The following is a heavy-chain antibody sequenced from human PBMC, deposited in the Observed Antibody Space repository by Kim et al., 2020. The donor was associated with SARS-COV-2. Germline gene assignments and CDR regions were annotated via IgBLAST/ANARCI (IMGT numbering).Heavy chain of an antibody. V-gene: IGHV4-4*02. CDR2: IYHSGST. Sequence: SETLSLTCAVSGGSISSSNWWSWVRQPPGKGLEWIGEIYHSGSTNYNPSLKSRVTISVDKSKNQFSLKLSSVTAADTAVYYCARAGSPPYYDYVWGSLTGLYYYYGMDVWGQGTTVTVSS. CDR3: ARAGSPPYYDYVWGSLTGLYYYYGMDV. CDR1: GGSISSSNW. D-gene: IGHD3-16*01. J-gene: IGHJ6*02.